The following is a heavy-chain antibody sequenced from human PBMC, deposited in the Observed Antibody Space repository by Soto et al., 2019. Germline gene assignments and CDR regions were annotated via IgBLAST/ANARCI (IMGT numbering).Heavy chain of an antibody. Sequence: QVQLVQSGAEVKKPGASVKVSCKASGYTFTSYDINWVRQATGQGLEWMGWMNPNSGNTGYAQKFQGRVTMTRNTFISTAYMELSSLRSEDTAVYYCARGLSGYSSGYYYYYGMDVWGQGTTVTVSS. J-gene: IGHJ6*02. CDR3: ARGLSGYSSGYYYYYGMDV. V-gene: IGHV1-8*01. CDR1: GYTFTSYD. D-gene: IGHD5-18*01. CDR2: MNPNSGNT.